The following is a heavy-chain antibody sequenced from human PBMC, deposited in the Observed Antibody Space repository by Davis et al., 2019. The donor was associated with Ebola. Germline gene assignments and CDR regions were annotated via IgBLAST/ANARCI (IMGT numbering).Heavy chain of an antibody. CDR1: GFTFDDYA. V-gene: IGHV3-9*01. Sequence: SLKISCAASGFTFDDYAMHWVRQAPGKGLEWVSGISWNSGSIGYADSVKGRFTISRDNSENTLYLQMNSLRGEDTAVYYCARSYCGGDCYNNIDYWGQGTLVTVSS. CDR3: ARSYCGGDCYNNIDY. D-gene: IGHD2-21*02. CDR2: ISWNSGSI. J-gene: IGHJ4*02.